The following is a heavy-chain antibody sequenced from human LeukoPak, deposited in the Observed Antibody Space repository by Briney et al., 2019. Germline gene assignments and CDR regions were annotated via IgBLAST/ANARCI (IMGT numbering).Heavy chain of an antibody. D-gene: IGHD1-20*01. CDR3: ARVTGRSFDY. CDR2: IYYSGST. V-gene: IGHV4-59*01. Sequence: SESLSLTCTVSGGSISSYYWSWIRQPPGKGLEWIGYIYYSGSTNYNPSLKSRVTISVDTSKNQFSLKLSSVTAADTAVYYCARVTGRSFDYWGQGTLVTVSS. CDR1: GGSISSYY. J-gene: IGHJ4*02.